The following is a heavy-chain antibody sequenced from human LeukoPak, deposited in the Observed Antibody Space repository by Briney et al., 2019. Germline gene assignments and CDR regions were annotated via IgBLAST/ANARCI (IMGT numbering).Heavy chain of an antibody. V-gene: IGHV3-30*18. D-gene: IGHD6-13*01. J-gene: IGHJ4*02. CDR3: AKDKEERSSWYLVDY. Sequence: PGGSLRLSCAASGFTFSSYGMHWVRQAPGKGLEWVAVISYDGSNKYYADSVRGRFTISRDNSKNTLYLQMNSLRVEDTAVYYCAKDKEERSSWYLVDYWGQGTLVTVSS. CDR1: GFTFSSYG. CDR2: ISYDGSNK.